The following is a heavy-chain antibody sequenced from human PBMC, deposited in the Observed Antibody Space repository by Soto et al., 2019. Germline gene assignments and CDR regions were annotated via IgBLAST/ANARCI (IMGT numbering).Heavy chain of an antibody. Sequence: QVQLVESGGGVVQPGRSLRLSCAASGFTFSSYGMHWVRQAPGKGLEWVASISYDGSSKYYRDSVKGRFTISRDNSKNTLYLQMNSLRGEDTAVYYCAKDSSFLRHYFEYWGQGTLVTVSS. D-gene: IGHD6-6*01. CDR1: GFTFSSYG. CDR2: ISYDGSSK. CDR3: AKDSSFLRHYFEY. V-gene: IGHV3-30*18. J-gene: IGHJ4*02.